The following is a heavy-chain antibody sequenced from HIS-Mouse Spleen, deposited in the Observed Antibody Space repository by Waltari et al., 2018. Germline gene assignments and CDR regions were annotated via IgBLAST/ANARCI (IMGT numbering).Heavy chain of an antibody. CDR3: ARVYSSSWRGFDY. CDR1: GYTCPGYS. D-gene: IGHD6-6*01. J-gene: IGHJ4*02. CDR2: INPNSGGT. V-gene: IGHV1-2*02. Sequence: QVQLLQSGAEVKTPGASVKVSCKASGYTCPGYSMHWVRQAPGQGLEWMGWINPNSGGTNYAQKFQGRVTMTRDTSISTAYMELSRRRSDDTAVYYCARVYSSSWRGFDYWGQGTLVTVSS.